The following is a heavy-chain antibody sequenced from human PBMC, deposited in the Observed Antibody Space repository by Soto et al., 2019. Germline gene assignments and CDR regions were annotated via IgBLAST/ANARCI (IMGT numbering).Heavy chain of an antibody. V-gene: IGHV3-30-3*01. J-gene: IGHJ4*02. CDR2: MSYDGSRQ. D-gene: IGHD5-18*01. Sequence: GGSLRLSCAASGFTFSNSPIHWVRQAPGKGLEWVAVMSYDGSRQFYADSVKGRFTISRDSSKNTLYLQMNSLRVEDTAMYYCAREEYSAKYIDYWGQETLVTVSS. CDR1: GFTFSNSP. CDR3: AREEYSAKYIDY.